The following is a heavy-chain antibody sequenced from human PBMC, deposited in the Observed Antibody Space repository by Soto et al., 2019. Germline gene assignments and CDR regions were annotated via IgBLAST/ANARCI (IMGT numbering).Heavy chain of an antibody. J-gene: IGHJ6*02. CDR3: ARGRQVAPSALFRRAGDYSLDV. CDR2: FNHRGTT. Sequence: SEIRCVPGSVFGWSFSGYQWPWIRQPPGKGLKWFGEFNHRGTTNFNPSLGGRVTFLVDTSKNQFSLKLRSGTAADRAVYYCARGRQVAPSALFRRAGDYSLDVWGQGTTVTVSS. D-gene: IGHD2-2*01. V-gene: IGHV4-34*01. CDR1: GWSFSGYQ.